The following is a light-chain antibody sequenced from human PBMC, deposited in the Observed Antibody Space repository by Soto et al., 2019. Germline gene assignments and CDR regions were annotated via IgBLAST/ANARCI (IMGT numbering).Light chain of an antibody. J-gene: IGLJ2*01. CDR1: SGSIASNY. Sequence: NFLLTQPHSVSESPGKTVTISCTRSSGSIASNYVQWYQQRPGSAPTTVIYEDNQRPSGVPGRFSGSIDSSSNSASLNISGLKTEDEADYYCQSYDSSNVVFGGGTKLTVL. CDR3: QSYDSSNVV. V-gene: IGLV6-57*04. CDR2: EDN.